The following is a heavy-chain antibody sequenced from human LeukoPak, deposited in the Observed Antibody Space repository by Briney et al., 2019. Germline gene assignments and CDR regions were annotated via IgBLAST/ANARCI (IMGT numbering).Heavy chain of an antibody. Sequence: SETLSLTCTVSGGSISSYYWSWIRQPPGKGLEWIGYIYYSGNTYYNPSLLGRVTISVDTSKNQFSLNLSSVTAADTAVYYCARVKGGSSSKLDYWGQGTLVTVSS. J-gene: IGHJ4*02. V-gene: IGHV4-59*12. D-gene: IGHD6-6*01. CDR1: GGSISSYY. CDR3: ARVKGGSSSKLDY. CDR2: IYYSGNT.